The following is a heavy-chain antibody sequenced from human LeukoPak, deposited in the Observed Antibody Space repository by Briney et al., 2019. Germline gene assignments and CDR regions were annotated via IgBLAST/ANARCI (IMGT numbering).Heavy chain of an antibody. CDR1: GFTFSDYW. D-gene: IGHD4-11*01. Sequence: GGSLRLSCAASGFTFSDYWMHWIRQAPGKGLEWVSYIPNTSTYTSYADSVKGRFTISRDNAKNSLYLQMNSLRAEDTALYYCARASNTVTGTPTLAIDHWGQGTLVSVSS. CDR3: ARASNTVTGTPTLAIDH. J-gene: IGHJ4*02. CDR2: IPNTSTYT. V-gene: IGHV3-11*05.